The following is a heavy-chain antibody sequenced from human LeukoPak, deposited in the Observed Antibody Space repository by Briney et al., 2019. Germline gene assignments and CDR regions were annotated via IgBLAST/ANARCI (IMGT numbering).Heavy chain of an antibody. CDR1: GFTFSSYA. Sequence: PGRSLRLSCAASGFTFSSYAMHWVRQAPGKGLEWGAVISYDGSNKYYADSVKGRFTISRDNSKNTLYLQMNSLRAEDTAVYYCARDSSSWSWGFDYWGQGTLVTVSA. J-gene: IGHJ4*02. CDR3: ARDSSSWSWGFDY. CDR2: ISYDGSNK. V-gene: IGHV3-30-3*01. D-gene: IGHD6-13*01.